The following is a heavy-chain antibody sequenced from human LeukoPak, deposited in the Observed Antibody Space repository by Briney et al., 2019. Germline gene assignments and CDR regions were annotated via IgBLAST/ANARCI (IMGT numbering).Heavy chain of an antibody. D-gene: IGHD2-2*01. Sequence: GGSLRLSCAASGFTFSSYGMHWVRQAPGKGLEWVAFIRYDGSNKYYADSVKGRFTISRDNPKNTLYLQMNSLRAEDTAVYYCAELQYCSSTSCYAKATDAFDIWGQGTMVTVSS. V-gene: IGHV3-30*02. CDR1: GFTFSSYG. CDR3: AELQYCSSTSCYAKATDAFDI. J-gene: IGHJ3*02. CDR2: IRYDGSNK.